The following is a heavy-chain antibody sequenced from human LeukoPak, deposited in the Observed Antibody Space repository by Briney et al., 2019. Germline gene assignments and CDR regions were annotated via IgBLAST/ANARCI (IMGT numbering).Heavy chain of an antibody. D-gene: IGHD5-24*01. J-gene: IGHJ3*02. CDR2: INWIGGTT. Sequence: GGSLRLSCAASGFTFDDYGTSWVRQAPGKGLEWVSGINWIGGTTGYAVSVKGRFTISRDSAKNSLYLQMNSLRVEDTAFYYCARDLGYKDYVSAFDIWGQGTMVTVSS. V-gene: IGHV3-20*04. CDR3: ARDLGYKDYVSAFDI. CDR1: GFTFDDYG.